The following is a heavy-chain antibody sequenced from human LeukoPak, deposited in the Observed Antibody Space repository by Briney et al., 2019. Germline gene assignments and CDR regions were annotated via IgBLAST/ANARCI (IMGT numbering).Heavy chain of an antibody. CDR3: ARDQLGGDSFDI. Sequence: GGSLRLSCAASGFTFSSYWMSWVRQAPGKGLEWVSSISSSSSYIYYADSVKGRFTISRDNAKNSLYLQMNSLRAEDTAVYYCARDQLGGDSFDIWGQGTMVTVSS. J-gene: IGHJ3*02. D-gene: IGHD1-26*01. V-gene: IGHV3-21*01. CDR1: GFTFSSYW. CDR2: ISSSSSYI.